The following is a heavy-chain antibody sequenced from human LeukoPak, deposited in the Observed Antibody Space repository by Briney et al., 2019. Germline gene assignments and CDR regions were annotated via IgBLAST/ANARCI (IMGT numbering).Heavy chain of an antibody. CDR3: ASPIAVAGNDAFDI. D-gene: IGHD6-19*01. Sequence: GGSLRLSCVASGFTVSSNYMSWVRQAPGKGLEWVSVIYSGGSTYYADSVKGRFTISRDNSKNTLYLQTNSLRAEDTAVYYCASPIAVAGNDAFDIWGQGTMVTVSS. J-gene: IGHJ3*02. V-gene: IGHV3-53*01. CDR2: IYSGGST. CDR1: GFTVSSNY.